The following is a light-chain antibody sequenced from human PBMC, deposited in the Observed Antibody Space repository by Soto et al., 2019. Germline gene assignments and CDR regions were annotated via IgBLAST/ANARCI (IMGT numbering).Light chain of an antibody. J-gene: IGKJ1*01. Sequence: DIQMTQSPSTLSASVGDRVTITCRASQSNSSWLAWYQQKPGKAPKLLIYDASSLESGVPSRFSGSGSGTEFTLTISSLQPDDFATYYCQQYNSYSRKTFGQGTKVEIK. V-gene: IGKV1-5*01. CDR3: QQYNSYSRKT. CDR2: DAS. CDR1: QSNSSW.